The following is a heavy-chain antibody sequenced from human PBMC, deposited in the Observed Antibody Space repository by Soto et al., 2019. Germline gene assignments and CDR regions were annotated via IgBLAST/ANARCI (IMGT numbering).Heavy chain of an antibody. D-gene: IGHD6-6*01. CDR2: ISGSGGTT. CDR1: GFTFSSYA. Sequence: GGYLRLSCAASGFTFSSYAMSWVRQAPGKGMERVSIISGSGGTTYYADSVKGRFAISRDNSKDTLYLQMSSLRAEDTAVYYCCPWWMLSIAARPSVIWGQGTMVTVSS. V-gene: IGHV3-23*01. CDR3: CPWWMLSIAARPSVI. J-gene: IGHJ3*02.